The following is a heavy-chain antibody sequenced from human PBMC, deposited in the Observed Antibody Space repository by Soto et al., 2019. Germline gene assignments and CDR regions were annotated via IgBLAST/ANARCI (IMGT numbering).Heavy chain of an antibody. CDR1: GFTFSSYA. CDR2: ISGSGGST. CDR3: VKDYYDSSGYYYVGDY. Sequence: EVQLLESGGGLVQPGGSLRLSCAASGFTFSSYAMSWVSQAPGKGLEWVSAISGSGGSTYYADSVKGRFTISRDNSKNTLYLQMNSLRAEDTAVYYCVKDYYDSSGYYYVGDYWGQGTLVTVSS. V-gene: IGHV3-23*01. J-gene: IGHJ4*02. D-gene: IGHD3-22*01.